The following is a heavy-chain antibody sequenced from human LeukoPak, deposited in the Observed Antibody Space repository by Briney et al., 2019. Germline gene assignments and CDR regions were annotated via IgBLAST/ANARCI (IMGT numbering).Heavy chain of an antibody. V-gene: IGHV3-23*01. CDR3: SVAARDAFDI. Sequence: PGGSLRLSCAASGFTVSSNYMSWVRQAPGKGLEWVSAISGSGGSTYYADSVKGRFTISRDNSKNTLYLQMNSLRAEDTAVYYCSVAARDAFDIWGQGTMVTVSS. D-gene: IGHD6-6*01. J-gene: IGHJ3*02. CDR2: ISGSGGST. CDR1: GFTVSSNY.